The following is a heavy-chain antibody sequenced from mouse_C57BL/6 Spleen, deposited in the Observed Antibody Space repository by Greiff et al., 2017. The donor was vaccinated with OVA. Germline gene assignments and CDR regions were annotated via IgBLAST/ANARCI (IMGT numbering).Heavy chain of an antibody. CDR3: ARLDYGSPFDY. Sequence: VQLQQSGAELVKPGASVKISCKASGYAFSSYWMNWVKQRPGKGLEWIGQIYPGDGDTNYKGKFKGKATLTADKSSSTAYMQLSSLTSEDSAVYFCARLDYGSPFDYWGQGTTLTVSS. V-gene: IGHV1-80*01. D-gene: IGHD2-4*01. J-gene: IGHJ2*01. CDR1: GYAFSSYW. CDR2: IYPGDGDT.